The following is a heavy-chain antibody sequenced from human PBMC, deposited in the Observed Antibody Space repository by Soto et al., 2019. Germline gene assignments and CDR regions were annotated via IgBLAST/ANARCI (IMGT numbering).Heavy chain of an antibody. CDR1: GFPFSSYA. CDR3: AKDGVLWFGVSPV. D-gene: IGHD3-10*01. J-gene: IGHJ6*02. CDR2: ISGSGGST. V-gene: IGHV3-23*01. Sequence: GGSLRLSCAASGFPFSSYAMSWVRQAPGKGLEWVSAISGSGGSTYYADSVKGRFTISRDNSKNTLYLQMNSLRAEDTAVYYCAKDGVLWFGVSPVWGQGTTVTVSS.